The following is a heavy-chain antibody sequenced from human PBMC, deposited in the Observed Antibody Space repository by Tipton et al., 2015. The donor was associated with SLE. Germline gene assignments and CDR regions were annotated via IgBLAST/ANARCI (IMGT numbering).Heavy chain of an antibody. J-gene: IGHJ4*02. Sequence: TLSLTCAVYGGSFSCYYWSWIRQPPGKGLEWIGEINHSGSANYNPSLKSRLTISVDTSKNQFSLKLSSVTAADTAVYYCAGFWLFGEVTDDYRGQGTLVTVSS. CDR3: AGFWLFGEVTDDY. CDR2: INHSGSA. V-gene: IGHV4-34*01. CDR1: GGSFSCYY. D-gene: IGHD3-3*01.